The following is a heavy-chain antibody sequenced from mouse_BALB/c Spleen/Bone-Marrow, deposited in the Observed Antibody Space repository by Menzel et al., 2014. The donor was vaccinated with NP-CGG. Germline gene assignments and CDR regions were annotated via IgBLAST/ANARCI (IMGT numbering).Heavy chain of an antibody. CDR3: ARDYYGSSDY. CDR2: INSNGGST. D-gene: IGHD1-1*01. Sequence: EVKLVESGGGLVQPGGSLKLSCAASGFTFSSYGMSWVRQTPDKRLELVATINSNGGSTYYPDSVKGRFTISRDNAKNTLYLQMSSLKSEDTAMYYCARDYYGSSDYWGQGTTLTVFS. J-gene: IGHJ2*01. V-gene: IGHV5-6-3*01. CDR1: GFTFSSYG.